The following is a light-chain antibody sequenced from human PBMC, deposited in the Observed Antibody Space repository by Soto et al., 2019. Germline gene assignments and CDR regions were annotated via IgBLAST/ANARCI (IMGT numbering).Light chain of an antibody. CDR3: QQYNRFPRT. J-gene: IGKJ1*01. V-gene: IGKV1-5*03. Sequence: DIQMPPLASTLSTSVPDSATITFXASQSISDWLAWYQQLPGKAPKLLIYKASTLQSGVPSRFSGSGSGTEFTLTITSLQPDDFATYYCQQYNRFPRTFGQGTEVDIK. CDR2: KAS. CDR1: QSISDW.